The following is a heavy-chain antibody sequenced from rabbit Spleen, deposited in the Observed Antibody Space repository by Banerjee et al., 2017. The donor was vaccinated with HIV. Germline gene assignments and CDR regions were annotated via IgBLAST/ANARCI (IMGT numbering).Heavy chain of an antibody. CDR3: ARDLADIIGWNLDL. D-gene: IGHD1-1*01. CDR1: GFPFSDKCV. V-gene: IGHV1S45*01. Sequence: QEQLVESGGGLVKPGASLTLTCKASGFPFSDKCVMCWVRQAPGKGLQWIGCMNTVSGNTVYATWAKGRFPISRTSSTTVALQMTSLTAADTATYFCARDLADIIGWNLDLWGPGTLVTVS. J-gene: IGHJ4*01. CDR2: MNTVSGNT.